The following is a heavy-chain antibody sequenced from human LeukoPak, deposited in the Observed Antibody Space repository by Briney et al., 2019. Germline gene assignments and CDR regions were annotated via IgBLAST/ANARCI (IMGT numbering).Heavy chain of an antibody. V-gene: IGHV1-46*01. Sequence: RASVKVSCKASGYTFTSYYMHWARQAPGQGPEWMGIINPSGGSTSYAQKFQGRVTMTRDTSTSTVYMELSSLRSEDTAVYYCARDGYCSSTSCYPSGFDPWGQGTLVTVSS. D-gene: IGHD2-2*03. CDR1: GYTFTSYY. J-gene: IGHJ5*02. CDR2: INPSGGST. CDR3: ARDGYCSSTSCYPSGFDP.